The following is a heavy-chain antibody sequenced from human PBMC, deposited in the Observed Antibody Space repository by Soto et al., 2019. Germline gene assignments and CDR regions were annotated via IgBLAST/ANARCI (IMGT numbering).Heavy chain of an antibody. Sequence: QVQLVESGGGVVQPGRSLRLSCAASGFTFSSYGMHWVRQAPGKGLEWVAVISYDGSNKYYADSVKGRFTISRDNSQNTLYLHMNSLRAEDTAVYYCAKDGNYYDSSGPLDYWGQGTLVTVSS. CDR2: ISYDGSNK. CDR1: GFTFSSYG. J-gene: IGHJ4*02. D-gene: IGHD3-22*01. V-gene: IGHV3-30*18. CDR3: AKDGNYYDSSGPLDY.